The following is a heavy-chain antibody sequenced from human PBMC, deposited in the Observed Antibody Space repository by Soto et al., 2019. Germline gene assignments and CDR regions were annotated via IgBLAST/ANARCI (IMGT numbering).Heavy chain of an antibody. CDR1: GFTFSSYG. J-gene: IGHJ6*02. V-gene: IGHV3-33*01. CDR3: ARVKVTTAYYYYGMDV. Sequence: GGSLRLSCAASGFTFSSYGMHWVRQAPGKGLEWVALIWFDGSDKYYTESVKGRFTISRDNSKSTLYLQMNSLRAEDTAVYYCARVKVTTAYYYYGMDVWGQGTTVTVSS. D-gene: IGHD4-4*01. CDR2: IWFDGSDK.